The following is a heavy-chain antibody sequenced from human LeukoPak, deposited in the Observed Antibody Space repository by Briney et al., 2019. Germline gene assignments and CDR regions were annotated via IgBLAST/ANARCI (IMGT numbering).Heavy chain of an antibody. J-gene: IGHJ4*02. CDR3: ARHPRGPMIVVAD. V-gene: IGHV5-10-1*01. CDR2: IDPSDSYS. CDR1: GYSFTNYW. Sequence: GESLKISCKGSGYSFTNYWISWVRQMPGKGLEWMGRIDPSDSYSDYSPSFQGHVTISADKSITTAYLQWSSLKASDTAMYYCARHPRGPMIVVADWGQGTLVTVSS. D-gene: IGHD3-22*01.